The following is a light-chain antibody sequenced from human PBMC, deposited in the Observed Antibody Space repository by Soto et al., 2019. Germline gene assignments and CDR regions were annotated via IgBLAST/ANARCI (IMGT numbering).Light chain of an antibody. CDR2: GAS. Sequence: EKVMTQSPATLSVPPGERATLSCRASQSVRRNLAWYQQKTGQAPRLLIYGASTRATGIPARFSGSGSGTEFTLTISSLQSEDFAVYYCQQYNNWPPWTFGQGTRVEIK. J-gene: IGKJ1*01. CDR3: QQYNNWPPWT. CDR1: QSVRRN. V-gene: IGKV3-15*01.